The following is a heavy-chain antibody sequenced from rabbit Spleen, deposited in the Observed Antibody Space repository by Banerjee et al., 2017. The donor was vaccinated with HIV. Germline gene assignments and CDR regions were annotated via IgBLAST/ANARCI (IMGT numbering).Heavy chain of an antibody. CDR3: ARDTGSSFSTYGMDL. Sequence: QEQLEESGGDLVKPGASLTLTCKASGFSFSDRDVMCWVRQAPGKGLEWISCINTATGKAVYASWAKGRFTISKTSSTTVTLQMTSLTVADTATYFCARDTGSSFSTYGMDLWGPGTLVTVS. V-gene: IGHV1S45*01. CDR2: INTATGKA. CDR1: GFSFSDRDV. J-gene: IGHJ6*01. D-gene: IGHD8-1*01.